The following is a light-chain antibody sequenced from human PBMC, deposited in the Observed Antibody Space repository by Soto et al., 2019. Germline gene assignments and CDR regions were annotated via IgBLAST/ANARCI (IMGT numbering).Light chain of an antibody. Sequence: DIHMTQNQTSLSASVGDRVTITCRASQSISNHLNWYQQKPGKAPKPLIYAASSLQSGVPSRFSGSGSGTEFTLTISSLQPEDFATYHCQQSNRSPPTFGQGTKVDIK. CDR1: QSISNH. J-gene: IGKJ1*01. CDR3: QQSNRSPPT. CDR2: AAS. V-gene: IGKV1-39*01.